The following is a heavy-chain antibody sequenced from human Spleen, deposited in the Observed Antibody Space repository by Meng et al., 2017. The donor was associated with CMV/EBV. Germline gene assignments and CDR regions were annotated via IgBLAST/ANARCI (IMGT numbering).Heavy chain of an antibody. J-gene: IGHJ4*02. CDR3: TTYCSSTSCFYGRAFFDY. Sequence: NAWSSWVRQAPGKGLEWVGRIKSKTDGGTTDYAAPVKGRFTISRDDSKNTLYLQMNSLKTEDTAVYYCTTYCSSTSCFYGRAFFDYWGQGTLVTVSS. CDR2: IKSKTDGGTT. D-gene: IGHD2-2*01. CDR1: NAW. V-gene: IGHV3-15*01.